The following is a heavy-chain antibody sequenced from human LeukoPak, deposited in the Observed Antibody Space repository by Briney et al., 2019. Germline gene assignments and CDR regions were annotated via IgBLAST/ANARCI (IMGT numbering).Heavy chain of an antibody. CDR1: GGIFISYA. V-gene: IGHV1-69*13. J-gene: IGHJ4*02. CDR3: ARGLGVLRFLDPFDY. Sequence: SVTVSCKASGGIFISYAIGWVRQAPGQGLAWMGGIIPIFGTANYAQKFQGRVTTTAHESTSTAYMELSSLRSEDTAVYYCARGLGVLRFLDPFDYWGQGTLVTVSS. CDR2: IIPIFGTA. D-gene: IGHD3-3*01.